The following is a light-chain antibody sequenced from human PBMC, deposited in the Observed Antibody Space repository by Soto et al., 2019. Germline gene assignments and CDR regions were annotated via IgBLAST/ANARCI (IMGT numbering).Light chain of an antibody. J-gene: IGLJ2*01. CDR2: EVS. CDR1: SSDVGAYNY. CDR3: SSYTSDTTVL. V-gene: IGLV2-14*01. Sequence: QSALTQPASVSGSPGQSITISCTGTSSDVGAYNYVSWYQQHPGKAPKLMIYEVSNRPSGVSNRFSGSKSGNTASLTISGLQTEDEANYYCSSYTSDTTVLFGGGTKLTVL.